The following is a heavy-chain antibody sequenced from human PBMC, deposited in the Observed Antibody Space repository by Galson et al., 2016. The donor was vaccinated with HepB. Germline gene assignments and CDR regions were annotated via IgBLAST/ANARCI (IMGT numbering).Heavy chain of an antibody. V-gene: IGHV4-39*02. J-gene: IGHJ4*02. CDR1: GGSISSTSYY. Sequence: LSLTCTVSGGSISSTSYYWGWIRQPPGKGLQWLGRIYYSGNKYYHPSFKSRITMSVDTSKNHFSLGLSSVTAADTAIYYCVRLGTAAAVANRRGSLYWGQETRVTVSS. D-gene: IGHD6-13*01. CDR3: VRLGTAAAVANRRGSLY. CDR2: IYYSGNK.